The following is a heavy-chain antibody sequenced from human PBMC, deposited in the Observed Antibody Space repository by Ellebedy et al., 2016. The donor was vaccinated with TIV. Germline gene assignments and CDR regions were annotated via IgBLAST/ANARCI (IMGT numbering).Heavy chain of an antibody. CDR3: ARALANGGSAYEE. D-gene: IGHD2-15*01. CDR1: DFTFSNSW. CDR2: IRGDGSLT. Sequence: GGSLRLSCVVSDFTFSNSWIHWVRHAPGKGLVWVSRIRGDGSLTDYAGSVWDRFTISRDNAKNTLRLQMNSLRVEDTAVYYCARALANGGSAYEEWGQGILVTVSS. V-gene: IGHV3-74*01. J-gene: IGHJ4*02.